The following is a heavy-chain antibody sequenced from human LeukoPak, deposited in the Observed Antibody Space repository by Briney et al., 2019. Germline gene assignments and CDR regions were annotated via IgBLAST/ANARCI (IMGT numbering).Heavy chain of an antibody. Sequence: GGSLRLSCAASGFTFSSYSVNWVRQAPGKGLEWVSSISSSSSYIYYADSVKGRFTISRDNAKNSLYLQMNSLRAEDTAVYYCASQDPAAGTGYFDYWGQGTLVTVSS. V-gene: IGHV3-21*01. CDR2: ISSSSSYI. D-gene: IGHD6-13*01. CDR3: ASQDPAAGTGYFDY. J-gene: IGHJ4*02. CDR1: GFTFSSYS.